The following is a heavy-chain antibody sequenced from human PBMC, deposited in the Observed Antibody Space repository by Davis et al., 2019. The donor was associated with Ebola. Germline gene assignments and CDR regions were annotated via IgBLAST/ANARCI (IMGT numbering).Heavy chain of an antibody. CDR3: AKVPYSSSSPYYYGMDV. J-gene: IGHJ6*02. CDR2: ISGSGGST. D-gene: IGHD6-6*01. Sequence: PGGSLRLSCAASGFTFSSYAMSWVRQAPGKGLEWVSAISGSGGSTYYADSVKGRFTISRDNSKNTLYLQMNSLRAEDTAVYYCAKVPYSSSSPYYYGMDVWGQGTTVTVSS. CDR1: GFTFSSYA. V-gene: IGHV3-23*01.